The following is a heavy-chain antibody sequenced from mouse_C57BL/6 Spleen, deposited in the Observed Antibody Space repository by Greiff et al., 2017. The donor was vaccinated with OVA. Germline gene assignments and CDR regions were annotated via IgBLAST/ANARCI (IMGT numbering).Heavy chain of an antibody. J-gene: IGHJ2*01. Sequence: VQLQQSGPELVKPGASVKLSCKASGYTFISYDINWVKQRPGQGLEWIGWIYPRDGSTKYNEKFKGKATLTVDTSSSTAYMELHSLTSEDSAVYFCARRLSSTVVAYYFDYWGQGTTLTVSS. D-gene: IGHD1-1*01. V-gene: IGHV1-85*01. CDR1: GYTFISYD. CDR3: ARRLSSTVVAYYFDY. CDR2: IYPRDGST.